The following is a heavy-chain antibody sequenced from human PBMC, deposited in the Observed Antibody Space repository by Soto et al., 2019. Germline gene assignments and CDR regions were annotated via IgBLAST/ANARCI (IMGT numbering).Heavy chain of an antibody. CDR1: GFTFSSYG. CDR3: ARDSYYDSSGYFPLEYFQH. CDR2: IWYDGSNK. J-gene: IGHJ1*01. Sequence: SGGSLRLSCAASGFTFSSYGMHWVRQAPGKGLEWVAVIWYDGSNKYYADSVKGRFTISRDNSKNTLYLQMNSLRAEDTAVYYCARDSYYDSSGYFPLEYFQHWGQGTLVTVSS. D-gene: IGHD3-22*01. V-gene: IGHV3-33*01.